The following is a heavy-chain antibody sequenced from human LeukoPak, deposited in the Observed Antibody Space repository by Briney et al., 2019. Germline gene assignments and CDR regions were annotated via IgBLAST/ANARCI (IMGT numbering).Heavy chain of an antibody. V-gene: IGHV1-18*01. CDR2: ISAYNGNT. J-gene: IGHJ4*02. CDR1: GYTFTSYG. Sequence: GASVKVSCKASGYTFTSYGISWVRQAPGQGLEWMGWISAYNGNTNYAQKLQGRVTMTTDTSTSTACMELRSLRSDDTAVYYCARDGETNWNYGQVDYWGQGTLVTVSS. CDR3: ARDGETNWNYGQVDY. D-gene: IGHD1-7*01.